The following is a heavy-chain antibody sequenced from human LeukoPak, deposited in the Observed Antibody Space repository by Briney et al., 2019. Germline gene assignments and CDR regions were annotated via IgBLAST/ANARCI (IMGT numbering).Heavy chain of an antibody. CDR3: AKDALVVPDLYYYYGMDV. CDR2: ISYDGSNK. CDR1: GFTFSSYA. D-gene: IGHD2-2*01. Sequence: GGSLRLSCAAPGFTFSSYAMHWVRQAPGKGLEWVAVISYDGSNKYYADSVKGRFTISRDNSENTLYLQMNSLRAEDTAVYYCAKDALVVPDLYYYYGMDVWGQGTTVTVSS. V-gene: IGHV3-30-3*01. J-gene: IGHJ6*02.